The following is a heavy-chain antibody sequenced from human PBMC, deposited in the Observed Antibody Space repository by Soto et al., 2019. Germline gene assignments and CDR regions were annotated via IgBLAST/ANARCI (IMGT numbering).Heavy chain of an antibody. V-gene: IGHV4-4*07. Sequence: SETLSLTCTVSGGSISNKYWSWIRQPAGKGLEWIGRMSSSGVTNYSPSLKSRVTMSVDMSKNQFSLKLSSVTATDAAVYYCARALDSSGWYGDDAFDIWGQGTMVTVSS. J-gene: IGHJ3*02. CDR1: GGSISNKY. CDR2: MSSSGVT. D-gene: IGHD6-19*01. CDR3: ARALDSSGWYGDDAFDI.